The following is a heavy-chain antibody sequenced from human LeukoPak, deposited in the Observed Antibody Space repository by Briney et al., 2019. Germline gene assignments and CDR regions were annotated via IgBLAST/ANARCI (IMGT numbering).Heavy chain of an antibody. CDR3: ARGATGYYFDY. CDR2: IHSDGTST. Sequence: GGSLRLSCAASGFTFSSYWMHWVRQAPGKGLVWVSRIHSDGTSTNYADSVKGRFTISRDNAKNTLYQQMNSLRAEDTAVYYCARGATGYYFDYWGQGTLVTVSS. D-gene: IGHD3-9*01. V-gene: IGHV3-74*01. CDR1: GFTFSSYW. J-gene: IGHJ4*02.